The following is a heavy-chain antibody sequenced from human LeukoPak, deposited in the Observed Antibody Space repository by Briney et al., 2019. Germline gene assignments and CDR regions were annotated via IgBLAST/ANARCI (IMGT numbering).Heavy chain of an antibody. D-gene: IGHD3-3*01. CDR3: ARWDYDFWSGYYTTGYYGMDV. J-gene: IGHJ6*02. V-gene: IGHV1-46*01. CDR2: INPSGGST. Sequence: ASVKVSCKASGYTFTSCYMHWVRQAPGQGLEWMGIINPSGGSTSYAQKFQGRVTMTRDTSTSTVYMELSSLRSEDTAVYYCARWDYDFWSGYYTTGYYGMDVWGQGTTATVSS. CDR1: GYTFTSCY.